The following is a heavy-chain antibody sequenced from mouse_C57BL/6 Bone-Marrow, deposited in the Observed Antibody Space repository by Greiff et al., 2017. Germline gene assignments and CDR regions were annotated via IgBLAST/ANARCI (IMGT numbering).Heavy chain of an antibody. CDR2: INSDGGST. V-gene: IGHV5-2*01. CDR1: EYEFPSHD. CDR3: ARHGDGYGGDY. D-gene: IGHD2-2*01. Sequence: EVKLMESGGGLVQPGESLKLSCESNEYEFPSHDMSWVRQTPEKRLELVAAINSDGGSTYYPDTMERRFIISRDNTNKTLYLQMSSLRSEDTALYYCARHGDGYGGDYWGQGTSVTVSS. J-gene: IGHJ4*01.